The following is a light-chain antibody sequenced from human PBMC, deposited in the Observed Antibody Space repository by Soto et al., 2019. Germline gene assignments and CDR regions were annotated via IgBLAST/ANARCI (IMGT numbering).Light chain of an antibody. CDR1: QSVSSTY. V-gene: IGKV3-20*01. Sequence: EIVLTQYPDTLSLSPGERGTLSCRASQSVSSTYLAWYQQKPGQAPRLLIYGVSSRATGIPDRFSGSGSGTDFTLTISRLEPEDFAIYYCQQYGNSPFTFGPGTKVDIK. CDR3: QQYGNSPFT. J-gene: IGKJ3*01. CDR2: GVS.